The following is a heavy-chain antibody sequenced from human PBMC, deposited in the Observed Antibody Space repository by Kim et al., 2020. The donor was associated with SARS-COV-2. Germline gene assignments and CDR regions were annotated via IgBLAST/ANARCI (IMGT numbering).Heavy chain of an antibody. Sequence: SETLSLTCAVSGGSISSSNWWSWVRQPPGKGLEWIGEIYHSGSTNYNPSLKSRVTISVDKSKNQFSLKLSSVTAADTAVYYCARVVPGILGPEGSDYFDYWGQGTLVTVSS. J-gene: IGHJ4*02. CDR1: GGSISSSNW. D-gene: IGHD2-8*01. CDR2: IYHSGST. V-gene: IGHV4-4*02. CDR3: ARVVPGILGPEGSDYFDY.